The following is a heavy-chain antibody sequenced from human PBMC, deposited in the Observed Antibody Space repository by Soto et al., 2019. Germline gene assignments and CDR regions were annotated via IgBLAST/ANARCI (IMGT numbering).Heavy chain of an antibody. V-gene: IGHV3-30-3*01. CDR2: ISYDGSNK. Sequence: VGSLRLSCAVSGFTFSSYAMHWVRQAPGKGLEWVAVISYDGSNKYYADSVKGRFTISRDNSKNTLYLQMNSLRAEDTAVYYCARDGGDYDYVWGSYRPSGAFDIWGQGTMVTVSS. J-gene: IGHJ3*02. CDR1: GFTFSSYA. D-gene: IGHD3-16*02. CDR3: ARDGGDYDYVWGSYRPSGAFDI.